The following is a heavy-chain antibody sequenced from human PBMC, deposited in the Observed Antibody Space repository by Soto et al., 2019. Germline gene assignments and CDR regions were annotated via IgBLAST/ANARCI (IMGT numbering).Heavy chain of an antibody. CDR2: INHSGST. J-gene: IGHJ6*02. Sequence: QVQLQQWGAGLLKPSETLSLTCAVYGGSFSGYYWSWISLPPGKGLEWIGEINHSGSTNYNPSLKSRVTISVDTSKNQFSLKLSSVTAADTAVYYCARGRNVDIVATISPGMDVWGQGTTVTVSS. V-gene: IGHV4-34*01. CDR1: GGSFSGYY. D-gene: IGHD5-12*01. CDR3: ARGRNVDIVATISPGMDV.